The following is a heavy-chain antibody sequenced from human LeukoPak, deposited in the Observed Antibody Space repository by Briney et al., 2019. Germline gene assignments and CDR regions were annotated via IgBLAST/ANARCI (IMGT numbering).Heavy chain of an antibody. Sequence: SQTLSLTCTVSGGSISSGGYYWSWIRQPPGKGLEWIGETNHSGSTNYNPSLKSRVTISVDTSKNQFSLKLSSVTAADTAVYYCARPGYCSSTSCLGWFDPWGQGTLVTVSS. CDR2: TNHSGST. CDR3: ARPGYCSSTSCLGWFDP. CDR1: GGSISSGGYY. D-gene: IGHD2-2*01. J-gene: IGHJ5*02. V-gene: IGHV4-30-2*01.